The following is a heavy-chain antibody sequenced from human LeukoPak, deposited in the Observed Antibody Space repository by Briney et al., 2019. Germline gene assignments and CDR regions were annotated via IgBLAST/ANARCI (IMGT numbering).Heavy chain of an antibody. Sequence: PGGSLRLSCAASGFTFSNAWMSWVRQAPGKGLEWVGRIKSKTDGGTTDYAAPVKGRFTISKDDSKNTLYLQMNSLKTEDTAVYYCTTRLRYFDWTIYDLDYWGQGTLVTVSS. J-gene: IGHJ4*02. CDR2: IKSKTDGGTT. D-gene: IGHD3-9*01. V-gene: IGHV3-15*01. CDR3: TTRLRYFDWTIYDLDY. CDR1: GFTFSNAW.